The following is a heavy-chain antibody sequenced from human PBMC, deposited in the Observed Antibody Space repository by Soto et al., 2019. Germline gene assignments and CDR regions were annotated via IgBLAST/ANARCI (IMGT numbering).Heavy chain of an antibody. CDR3: AHSDGGYEIIYFDF. J-gene: IGHJ4*02. Sequence: GSGPTLANPTHTLTPTCTFSGFSFTTAGVAVGWIRQSPGGALYWVTLIYCNDDRRFSPSLKTRLTITGDTSKDQVVLSLTNVDPGDTATYFCAHSDGGYEIIYFDFWGQGIPVTVSS. CDR1: GFSFTTAGVA. CDR2: IYCNDDR. D-gene: IGHD5-12*01. V-gene: IGHV2-5*01.